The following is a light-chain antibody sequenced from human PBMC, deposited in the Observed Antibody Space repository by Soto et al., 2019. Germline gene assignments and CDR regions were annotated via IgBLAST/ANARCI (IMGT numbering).Light chain of an antibody. CDR2: DAS. CDR1: QSVSIY. CDR3: QQRSNWPWT. Sequence: ETVLTQSTATLSLSPGERHTLSCLASQSVSIYLAWYQHKPGQAPRLLIYDASNRATGIPARFSGSGSGTDFTLTISSLEPEDFAVYYCQQRSNWPWTFGQGTEVDIK. V-gene: IGKV3-11*01. J-gene: IGKJ1*01.